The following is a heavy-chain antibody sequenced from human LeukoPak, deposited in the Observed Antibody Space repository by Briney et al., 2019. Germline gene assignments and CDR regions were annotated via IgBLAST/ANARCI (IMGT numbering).Heavy chain of an antibody. D-gene: IGHD3-22*01. J-gene: IGHJ4*02. CDR2: ISRSSKTI. CDR3: ARGAEYYYDSSGYYS. CDR1: GFTFSSYG. V-gene: IGHV3-48*02. Sequence: GGSLRLSCAASGFTFSSYGMNWVRQAPGKGLEWVSYISRSSKTIYYARSVKGRFTISRDNAQNSLYLQMNRLRHEDTAVYYCARGAEYYYDSSGYYSWGQGTLVTVPS.